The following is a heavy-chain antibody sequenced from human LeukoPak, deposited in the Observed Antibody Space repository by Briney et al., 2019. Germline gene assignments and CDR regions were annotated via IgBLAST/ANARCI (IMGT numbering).Heavy chain of an antibody. CDR1: GYSISSDYY. Sequence: PSETLSLTCTVSGYSISSDYYWGWIRQPPGKGLEWIGSIYYSGSTYYNPSLKSRVTISVDTSKNQFSLKLSSVTAADTAVYYCARSITMVRGVGFDPWGQGTLVTVSS. V-gene: IGHV4-38-2*02. CDR2: IYYSGST. D-gene: IGHD3-10*01. J-gene: IGHJ5*02. CDR3: ARSITMVRGVGFDP.